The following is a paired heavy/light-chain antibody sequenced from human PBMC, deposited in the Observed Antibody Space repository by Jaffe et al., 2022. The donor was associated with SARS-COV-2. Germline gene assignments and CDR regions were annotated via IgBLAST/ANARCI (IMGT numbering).Light chain of an antibody. J-gene: IGKJ2*01. CDR3: HQYYGAPRT. CDR2: WAS. V-gene: IGKV4-1*01. CDR1: QSVLFSSNNKNY. Sequence: DIVMTQSPDSLAVSLGERATINCKSSQSVLFSSNNKNYLAWYQQKPGQPPKLLIYWASTRESGVPDRFSGSGSGTDFTLTINSLQAEDVAVYYCHQYYGAPRTFGQGTKLEIK.
Heavy chain of an antibody. V-gene: IGHV3-15*01. CDR2: IKSKTDGGTT. CDR1: GLTFTSAW. CDR3: VTDRILDGC. D-gene: IGHD2-15*01. Sequence: EVQLVESGGGLVQPGGSLRLSCAASGLTFTSAWMSWVRQAPGKGLEWVGRIKSKTDGGTTEYASPVKGRFTISRDDSKNTLYLQMNSLKTEDTAIYYCVTDRILDGCWGQGTLVTVSS. J-gene: IGHJ4*02.